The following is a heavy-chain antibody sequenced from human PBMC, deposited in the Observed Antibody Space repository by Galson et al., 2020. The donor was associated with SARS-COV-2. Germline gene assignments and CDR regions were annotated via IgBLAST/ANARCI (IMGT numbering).Heavy chain of an antibody. CDR2: IYYNGNT. J-gene: IGHJ4*02. V-gene: IGHV4-59*08. Sequence: ETSETLSLTCTVSGGSISSYYWSWIRQPPGKGLEWIGYIYYNGNTNYNPSLTSRVTISVDTSKNQFSLKLSSVTAADTAVYYCARGYYDSSGYYPFDYWGQGSLVTVFS. D-gene: IGHD3-22*01. CDR1: GGSISSYY. CDR3: ARGYYDSSGYYPFDY.